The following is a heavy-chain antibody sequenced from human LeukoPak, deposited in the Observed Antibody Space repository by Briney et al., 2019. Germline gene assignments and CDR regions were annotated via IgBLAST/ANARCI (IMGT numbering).Heavy chain of an antibody. V-gene: IGHV4-39*01. CDR2: IYYSGGT. J-gene: IGHJ6*03. CDR3: YYYYYYMDV. CDR1: GGSISSSSYY. Sequence: PSETLSLTCTVSGGSISSSSYYWGWIRQPPGTGLEWIGSIYYSGGTYYNPSLKSRVTISVDTSKNQFSLKLSSVTAADTAVYYCYYYYYYMDVWGKGTTVTVSS.